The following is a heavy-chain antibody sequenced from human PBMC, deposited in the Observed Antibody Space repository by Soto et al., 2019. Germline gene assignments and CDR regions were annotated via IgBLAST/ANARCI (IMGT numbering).Heavy chain of an antibody. V-gene: IGHV1-69*06. Sequence: QVQLVQSGAEVKKPGSSVKVSCKASGGTFSSYAISWVRQAPGQGLEWMGGIIPIFGTANYAQKFQGRVTITADKSTSTDYMGLSSLRSEDTAVYYCASLRTPHCYDSSGYLDYWGQGPLVTVSS. CDR2: IIPIFGTA. D-gene: IGHD3-22*01. J-gene: IGHJ4*02. CDR1: GGTFSSYA. CDR3: ASLRTPHCYDSSGYLDY.